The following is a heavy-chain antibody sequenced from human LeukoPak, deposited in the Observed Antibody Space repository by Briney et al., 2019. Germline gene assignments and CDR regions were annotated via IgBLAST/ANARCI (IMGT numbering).Heavy chain of an antibody. D-gene: IGHD2-2*02. Sequence: GGSLRLFCAVSGYPFSSYAMLWVRQAPGKGLVWVSAISGRGGSTLYADSVEGRFTIYRDNSKNTLYLQMNSLRAEDTAVYYCAKEYCSSTSCYKGGLYWGQGTLVTVSS. J-gene: IGHJ4*02. CDR3: AKEYCSSTSCYKGGLY. CDR2: ISGRGGST. CDR1: GYPFSSYA. V-gene: IGHV3-23*01.